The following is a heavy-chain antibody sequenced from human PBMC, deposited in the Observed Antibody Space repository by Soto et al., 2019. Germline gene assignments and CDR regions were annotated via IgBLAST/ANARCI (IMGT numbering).Heavy chain of an antibody. V-gene: IGHV4-30-2*01. J-gene: IGHJ4*02. Sequence: QLQLQESGSGLVKPSQTLSLTCVVSGGSISRGDFSWTWIRQPPGKGLEWVGYIYRSGSTYYNPSLKSPVSISLGKSQTQFSLNLTSVTAADTAVYYCARGKPNYFLDLWGQEHLVTVPS. CDR1: GGSISRGDFS. D-gene: IGHD3-3*01. CDR3: ARGKPNYFLDL. CDR2: IYRSGST.